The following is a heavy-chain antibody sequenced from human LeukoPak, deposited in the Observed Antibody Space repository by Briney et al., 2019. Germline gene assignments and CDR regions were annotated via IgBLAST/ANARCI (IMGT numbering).Heavy chain of an antibody. CDR1: GYTFTNYY. V-gene: IGHV1-46*01. CDR2: INPGGGNT. CDR3: ARDEGKGYGDPLDY. Sequence: ASVKVSCKASGYTFTNYYMHWVRQAPGQGLEWMGLINPGGGNTNYAQNFQGRVTMTRDTSTSTVYMELSSLRSDDTAVYYCARDEGKGYGDPLDYWGQGTLVTVSS. J-gene: IGHJ4*02. D-gene: IGHD4-17*01.